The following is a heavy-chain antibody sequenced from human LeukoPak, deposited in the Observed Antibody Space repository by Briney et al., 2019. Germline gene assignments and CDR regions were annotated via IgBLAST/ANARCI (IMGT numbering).Heavy chain of an antibody. CDR3: GSGYSGSFDFDH. J-gene: IGHJ4*02. V-gene: IGHV3-48*03. CDR2: ISSSGSSI. D-gene: IGHD5-12*01. Sequence: GGSLRLSCAASGFTFSSYEMNWVHQAPGKGLEWVSYISSSGSSIYYADSVKGRFTISRDNAKNSLYLQMNSLRAEDTAVYYCGSGYSGSFDFDHWGQGTLVTVSS. CDR1: GFTFSSYE.